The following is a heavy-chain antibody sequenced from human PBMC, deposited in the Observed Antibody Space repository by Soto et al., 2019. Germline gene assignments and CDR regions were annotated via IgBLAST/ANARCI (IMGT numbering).Heavy chain of an antibody. V-gene: IGHV1-3*01. CDR1: GYTFTNYA. Sequence: GASVKVSCKASGYTFTNYAMHWVRQAPGQRLEWMGWINAGNGNTKYSQKLQGRVTITSDTSASTAYMELSSLRSEDTAVYYCARGGSLYWYFDLWGRGTLVTVSS. CDR2: INAGNGNT. CDR3: ARGGSLYWYFDL. D-gene: IGHD1-26*01. J-gene: IGHJ2*01.